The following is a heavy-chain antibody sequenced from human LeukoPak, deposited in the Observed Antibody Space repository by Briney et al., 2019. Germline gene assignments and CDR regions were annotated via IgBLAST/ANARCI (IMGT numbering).Heavy chain of an antibody. V-gene: IGHV4-59*01. Sequence: SETPSLTCTVSGDSINPYYWSWIRQPPGEGLEWIGYIFYRGSTNYNAALKSRVAISLDTSKNQFSLKLNSVSAADTAVYYCAGTTGRYFEYWGQGILVTVSS. CDR3: AGTTGRYFEY. CDR1: GDSINPYY. J-gene: IGHJ4*02. D-gene: IGHD1-26*01. CDR2: IFYRGST.